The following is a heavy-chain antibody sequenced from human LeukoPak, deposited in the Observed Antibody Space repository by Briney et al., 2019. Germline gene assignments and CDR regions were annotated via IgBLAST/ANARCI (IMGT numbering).Heavy chain of an antibody. V-gene: IGHV4-61*05. CDR1: GGSISSSSYH. J-gene: IGHJ4*02. CDR2: IHTSGDT. Sequence: PSETLSLTCTVSGGSISSSSYHWTWIRQPPGKGLEWIGYIHTSGDTNNHPSLTSRVTISLDTSKSQFSLQLSSVTAADTAIYYCATYTRHCRDGSCYSFDYWGQGTLVTVSS. CDR3: ATYTRHCRDGSCYSFDY. D-gene: IGHD2-15*01.